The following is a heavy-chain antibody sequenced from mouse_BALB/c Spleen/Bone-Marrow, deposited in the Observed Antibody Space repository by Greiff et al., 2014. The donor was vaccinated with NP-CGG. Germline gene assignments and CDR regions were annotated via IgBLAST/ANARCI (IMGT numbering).Heavy chain of an antibody. CDR1: GFSLTDYG. D-gene: IGHD1-1*01. J-gene: IGHJ2*01. Sequence: QVQLQQSGPGLVAPSQSLSITCTVSGFSLTDYGVSWIRQPPGKGLEWLGVVWGGGITYYNSTLKRRLSITKDNTKNQVFLKMNSLQTDDTSMYYCAKHDTTVVVDYWGQGTTLTVSS. CDR2: VWGGGIT. V-gene: IGHV2-6-5*01. CDR3: AKHDTTVVVDY.